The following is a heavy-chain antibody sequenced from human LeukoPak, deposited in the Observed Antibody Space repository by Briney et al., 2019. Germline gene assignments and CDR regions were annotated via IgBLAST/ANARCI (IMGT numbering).Heavy chain of an antibody. CDR2: IYSGGST. J-gene: IGHJ4*02. D-gene: IGHD6-19*01. V-gene: IGHV3-66*01. CDR3: ARDGTDSSGWYLSY. CDR1: GFTVSSNY. Sequence: GGSLRLSCAASGFTVSSNYMNWVRQAPGKGLEWVSVIYSGGSTYYADSVKGRFTISRDNSKNTLYLQMNSLRAEDTAVYYCARDGTDSSGWYLSYWGQGTLVTVSS.